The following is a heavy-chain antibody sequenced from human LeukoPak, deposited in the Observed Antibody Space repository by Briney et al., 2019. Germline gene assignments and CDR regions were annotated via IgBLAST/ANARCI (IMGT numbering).Heavy chain of an antibody. Sequence: PGGSLRLSCAASGFTFDDYAMHWVRQAPGKGLEWVSGVSWNSGTIGYADSVKGRFTISRDNAKNSLYLQMNSLSAEDTALYYCAKAPGYSSGWYEYWGQGTLVTVSS. V-gene: IGHV3-9*01. CDR3: AKAPGYSSGWYEY. CDR1: GFTFDDYA. D-gene: IGHD6-19*01. CDR2: VSWNSGTI. J-gene: IGHJ4*02.